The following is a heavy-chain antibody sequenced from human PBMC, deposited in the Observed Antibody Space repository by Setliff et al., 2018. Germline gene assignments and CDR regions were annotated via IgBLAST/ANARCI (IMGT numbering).Heavy chain of an antibody. D-gene: IGHD3-22*01. CDR2: IYHSGST. V-gene: IGHV4-39*07. CDR3: ARGKERITMIVVVTSGAFDI. Sequence: SETLSLTCTVSGGSISSSSYYWGWIRQPPGKGLEWIGSIYHSGSTYYNPSLKSRVTISVDTSKNQFSLKLSSVTAADTAVYYCARGKERITMIVVVTSGAFDIWGQGTMVTVSS. CDR1: GGSISSSSYY. J-gene: IGHJ3*02.